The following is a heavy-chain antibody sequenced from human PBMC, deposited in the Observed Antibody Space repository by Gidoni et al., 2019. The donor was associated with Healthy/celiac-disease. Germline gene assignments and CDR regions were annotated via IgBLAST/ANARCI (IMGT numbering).Heavy chain of an antibody. CDR2: IKQDGSDK. CDR3: ARVSGSSIRPYYYYGMDV. J-gene: IGHJ6*02. V-gene: IGHV3-7*01. D-gene: IGHD1-26*01. CDR1: EFTFSSYW. Sequence: EVQLVESGGGMVQPGGFLRLSCAASEFTFSSYWMSWVRQTLGKGLEWVANIKQDGSDKYYVDSVKGRFTISRDNAKNSLYLQMNSLRAEDTAVYYCARVSGSSIRPYYYYGMDVWGQGTTVTVSS.